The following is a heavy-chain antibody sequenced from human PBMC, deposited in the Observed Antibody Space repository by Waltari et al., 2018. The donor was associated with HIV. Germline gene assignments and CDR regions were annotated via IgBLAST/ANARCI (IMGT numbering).Heavy chain of an antibody. CDR1: GFSFATSGVA. Sequence: QITLKESGPTLVKPAQTLTLTCTFSGFSFATSGVAVGWFRQPPGNALEWLALIYWDDDKRYTPSVKNRVTITKDTLKNQVVLTMTNMDPVDTATYYCAHIYRHGHSYIEFWGQGTLVTVSS. J-gene: IGHJ4*02. V-gene: IGHV2-5*02. CDR3: AHIYRHGHSYIEF. CDR2: IYWDDDK. D-gene: IGHD4-17*01.